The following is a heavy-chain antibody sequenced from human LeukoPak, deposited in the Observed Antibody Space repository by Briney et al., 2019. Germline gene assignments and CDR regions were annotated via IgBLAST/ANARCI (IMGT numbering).Heavy chain of an antibody. CDR1: GFTFSSYA. Sequence: GGSLRLSCAASGFTFSSYAMHWVRQAPGKGLEWVAVISYDGSNKYCADSVKGRFTISRDNSKNTLYLQMNSLRAEDTAVYYCARVDSSGYYSMKPFDYWGQGTLVTVSS. CDR2: ISYDGSNK. V-gene: IGHV3-30-3*01. CDR3: ARVDSSGYYSMKPFDY. D-gene: IGHD3-22*01. J-gene: IGHJ4*02.